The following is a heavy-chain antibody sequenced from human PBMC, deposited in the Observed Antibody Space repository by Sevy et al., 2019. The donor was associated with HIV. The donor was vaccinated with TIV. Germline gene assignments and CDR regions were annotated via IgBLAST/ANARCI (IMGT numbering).Heavy chain of an antibody. J-gene: IGHJ6*02. CDR1: GFNFSTYV. CDR3: AREEDTSSSLGYGMDV. D-gene: IGHD2-15*01. Sequence: GGSLRLSCATSGFNFSTYVMNWVRQAPGKGLEWVAVIWYDETNKYYADPMKGRFTISRDNSKNTLYLQMNSLRAEDTAVYYCAREEDTSSSLGYGMDVWGQGTVVTVSS. V-gene: IGHV3-33*01. CDR2: IWYDETNK.